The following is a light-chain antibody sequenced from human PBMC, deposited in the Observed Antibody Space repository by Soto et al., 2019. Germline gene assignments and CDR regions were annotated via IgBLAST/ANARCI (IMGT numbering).Light chain of an antibody. CDR2: EVS. V-gene: IGLV2-14*01. CDR1: SSDVGGYNY. Sequence: LTQPASVSGSPGQSITISCTGTSSDVGGYNYFSWYQHHPGKTPKLIIYEVSNRPSGVSNRFSGSKSGNTASLTISGLQAEDETDYYCSSYTSSITYVFGTGTKVTVL. J-gene: IGLJ1*01. CDR3: SSYTSSITYV.